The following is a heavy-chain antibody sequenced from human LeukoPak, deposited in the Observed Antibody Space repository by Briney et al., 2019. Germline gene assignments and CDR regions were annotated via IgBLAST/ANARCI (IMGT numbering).Heavy chain of an antibody. D-gene: IGHD3-16*01. CDR1: GFTVSNNY. CDR2: IYYSGST. Sequence: LRLSCAASGFTVSNNYMSWVRQPPGKGLEWIGYIYYSGSTYYNPSLKSRVTISVDTSKNQFSLKLSSVTAAGTAVYYCARAWGSTVPRDWGQGTLVTVSS. V-gene: IGHV4-30-4*08. J-gene: IGHJ4*02. CDR3: ARAWGSTVPRD.